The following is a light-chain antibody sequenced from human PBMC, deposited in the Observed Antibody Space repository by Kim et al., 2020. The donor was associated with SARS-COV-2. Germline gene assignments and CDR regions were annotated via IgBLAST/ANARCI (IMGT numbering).Light chain of an antibody. Sequence: EFVLTQSPGTLSLSPGERATLSCRASQSVSSSYLAWYQQKPGQAPRLLIYGASSRATGIPDRFSGSGSGTDFTLTISRLEPEDFAVYYCQQYGSSPLTFGGWTKVEI. CDR3: QQYGSSPLT. CDR2: GAS. CDR1: QSVSSSY. V-gene: IGKV3-20*01. J-gene: IGKJ4*01.